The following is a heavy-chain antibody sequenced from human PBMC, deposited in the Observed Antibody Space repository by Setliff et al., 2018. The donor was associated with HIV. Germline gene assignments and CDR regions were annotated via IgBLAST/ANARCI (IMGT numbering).Heavy chain of an antibody. V-gene: IGHV4-39*07. CDR1: GASISSNSYY. J-gene: IGHJ4*02. CDR2: IYYNGNT. D-gene: IGHD2-8*01. Sequence: PSETLSLTCSVSGASISSNSYYWGWIRQPPGKGLEWVGSIYYNGNTDYNPPLKSRVTISEDTSKNQFSLKVNSVTAADTAMYFCARESPDGLDYWGQGTLVTVSS. CDR3: ARESPDGLDY.